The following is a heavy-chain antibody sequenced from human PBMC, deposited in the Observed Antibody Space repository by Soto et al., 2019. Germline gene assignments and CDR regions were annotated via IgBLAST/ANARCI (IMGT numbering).Heavy chain of an antibody. CDR3: ARQPYCSGGRCYFDEYNWFDP. Sequence: QVQLVQSGAEVKKPGSSVKVSCKASGGTFSSYAISWVRQAPGQGLEWMGGIIPIFGTANYAQKYQGRVTITADEATSTAYMELSSLRSEDTAVYYCARQPYCSGGRCYFDEYNWFDPWGQGTLVTVSS. V-gene: IGHV1-69*12. J-gene: IGHJ5*02. CDR1: GGTFSSYA. CDR2: IIPIFGTA. D-gene: IGHD2-15*01.